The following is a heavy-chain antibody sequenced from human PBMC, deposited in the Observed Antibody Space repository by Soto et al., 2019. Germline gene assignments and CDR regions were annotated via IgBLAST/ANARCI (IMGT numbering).Heavy chain of an antibody. V-gene: IGHV3-33*01. J-gene: IGHJ4*02. D-gene: IGHD1-26*01. CDR1: GFTFSSYG. CDR2: IWYDGSNK. CDR3: ARGGSYAFDY. Sequence: QVQLVESGGGVVQPGRSLRLSCAASGFTFSSYGMHWVRQAPGKGLEWVAVIWYDGSNKYYADSVKGRFTISRDNSKNTRYRQMNSLRDEDTAVYYCARGGSYAFDYWGQGTLVTVSS.